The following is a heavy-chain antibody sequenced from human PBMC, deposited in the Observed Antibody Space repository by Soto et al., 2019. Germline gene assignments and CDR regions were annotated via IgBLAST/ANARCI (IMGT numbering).Heavy chain of an antibody. CDR3: ARHKGYYDIFHVAFDI. V-gene: IGHV5-51*01. Sequence: PGECLKISCKGSGYSFTSYWIGWVRQMPGKGLEWMGIIYPGDSDTRYSPSFQGQVTISADKSISTAYLQWSSLKASDTAMYYCARHKGYYDIFHVAFDIWGQGTMVTVSS. J-gene: IGHJ3*02. D-gene: IGHD3-9*01. CDR2: IYPGDSDT. CDR1: GYSFTSYW.